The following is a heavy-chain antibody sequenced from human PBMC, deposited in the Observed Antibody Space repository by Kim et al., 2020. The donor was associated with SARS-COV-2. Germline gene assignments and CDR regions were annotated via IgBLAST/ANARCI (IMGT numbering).Heavy chain of an antibody. CDR2: IKQDGSEK. CDR3: ARGSGWIVDY. J-gene: IGHJ4*02. Sequence: GGSLRLSCAASGFTFSSVWMHWVRQAPGKGPEWVAVIKQDGSEKYYVDSVKGRFDISRDNAKNSLYLQMNTLSAEDTAVYYCARGSGWIVDYWGQGTLVTVSS. CDR1: GFTFSSVW. D-gene: IGHD6-19*01. V-gene: IGHV3-7*01.